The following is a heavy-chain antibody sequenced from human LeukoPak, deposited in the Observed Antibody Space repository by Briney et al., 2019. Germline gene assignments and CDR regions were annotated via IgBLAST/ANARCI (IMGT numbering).Heavy chain of an antibody. Sequence: PSETLSLTCAVYGGSFSGYYWSWIRQPPGKGLEWIGEINHSGSTNYNPSLKSRVTTSVDTSKNQFSLKLSSVTAADTAVYYCARGRIAAYYYYYYMDVWGKGTTVTVSS. V-gene: IGHV4-34*01. J-gene: IGHJ6*03. CDR3: ARGRIAAYYYYYYMDV. D-gene: IGHD6-13*01. CDR1: GGSFSGYY. CDR2: INHSGST.